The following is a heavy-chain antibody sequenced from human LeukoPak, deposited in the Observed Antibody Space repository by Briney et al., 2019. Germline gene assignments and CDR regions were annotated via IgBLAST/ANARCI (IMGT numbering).Heavy chain of an antibody. J-gene: IGHJ4*02. CDR1: GFTFSSYA. V-gene: IGHV3-64*04. D-gene: IGHD3-10*01. CDR2: ISSNGGST. CDR3: ARETEYYGSGSYYIGY. Sequence: PGGSLRLSCSASGFTFSSYAMHWVRQAPGKGLEYVSAISSNGGSTYYADSVKGRFTISRGDAKNTLYLQMNSLRAEDTAVYYCARETEYYGSGSYYIGYWGQGTLVTVSS.